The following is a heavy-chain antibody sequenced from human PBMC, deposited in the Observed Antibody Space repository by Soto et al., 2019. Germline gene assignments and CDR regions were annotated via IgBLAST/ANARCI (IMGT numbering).Heavy chain of an antibody. CDR2: IYPGDSDT. D-gene: IGHD1-26*01. V-gene: IGHV5-51*01. CDR3: ARLGGIVDTGTWIQ. Sequence: GESLKISCKASGYRFSTYWIGWVRQRPGKGPEWMAIIYPGDSDTRENPSFQGQVTISADKSSNTVHLQWRSLKASDTAIYYCARLGGIVDTGTWIQWGQGTPITVSS. J-gene: IGHJ4*02. CDR1: GYRFSTYW.